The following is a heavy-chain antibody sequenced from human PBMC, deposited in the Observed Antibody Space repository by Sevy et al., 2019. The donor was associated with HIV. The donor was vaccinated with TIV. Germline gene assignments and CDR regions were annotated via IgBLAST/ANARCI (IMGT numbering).Heavy chain of an antibody. D-gene: IGHD1-26*01. CDR3: ARDLVGAKD. CDR2: ISYDGSNK. Sequence: GGSLRLSCAASGFTFSSYAMHWVRQAPGKGLEWVAVISYDGSNKYYADSVKGRFTISRDNSKNTLYLQMNSLRAEDTAVYYCARDLVGAKDWGQGTLVNVSS. J-gene: IGHJ1*01. V-gene: IGHV3-30-3*01. CDR1: GFTFSSYA.